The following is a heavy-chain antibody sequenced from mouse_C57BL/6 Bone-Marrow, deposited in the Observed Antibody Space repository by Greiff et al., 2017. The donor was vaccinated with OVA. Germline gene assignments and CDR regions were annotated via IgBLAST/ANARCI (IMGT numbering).Heavy chain of an antibody. V-gene: IGHV5-4*01. CDR3: ARYYYGSGPFAY. D-gene: IGHD1-1*01. Sequence: EVHLVESGGGLVKPGGSLKLSCAASGFTFSSYAMSWVRQTPEKRLEWVATISDGGSYTYYPDNVKGRFTISRDNAKNNLYLQMSHLKSEDTAMYYCARYYYGSGPFAYGGQGTLVTVSA. J-gene: IGHJ3*01. CDR2: ISDGGSYT. CDR1: GFTFSSYA.